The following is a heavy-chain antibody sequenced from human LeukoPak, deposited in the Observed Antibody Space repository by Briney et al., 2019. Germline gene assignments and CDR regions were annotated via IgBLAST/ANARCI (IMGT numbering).Heavy chain of an antibody. CDR2: IYTSGST. CDR1: GGSISSYY. J-gene: IGHJ6*03. D-gene: IGHD2-2*01. Sequence: SETLSLTCTVSGGSISSYYWSWIRQPAGKGLEWIGRIYTSGSTNYNPSLKSRVTMSVDTSKYQFSLKLSSVTAADTAVYYCARDALGYCSSTSCYDFYYYYMDVWGKGTTVTISS. V-gene: IGHV4-4*07. CDR3: ARDALGYCSSTSCYDFYYYYMDV.